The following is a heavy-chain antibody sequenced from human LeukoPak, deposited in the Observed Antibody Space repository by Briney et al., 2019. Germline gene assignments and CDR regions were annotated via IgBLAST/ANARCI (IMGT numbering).Heavy chain of an antibody. CDR2: IIPIFGSA. Sequence: ASVKVSCKASGDTFSSYTISWVRQAPGQGLEWMGGIIPIFGSANYAQKFQGRVTITADKSTSTAYMELSSLRSEDTAVYYCASITATTGFDYWGQGTLVTVSS. J-gene: IGHJ4*02. CDR3: ASITATTGFDY. V-gene: IGHV1-69*06. CDR1: GDTFSSYT. D-gene: IGHD5-12*01.